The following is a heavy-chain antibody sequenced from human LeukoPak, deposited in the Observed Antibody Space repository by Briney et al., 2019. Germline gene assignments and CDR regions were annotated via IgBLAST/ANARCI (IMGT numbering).Heavy chain of an antibody. CDR3: ARHWDMIVVEPDAFDI. Sequence: SETLSLTCTVSGGSISSYYWSWIRRPPGKGLEGIGYIYYSGSTNYNPSLKSRVTISVDTSKNQFSLTLSSVTAADTAVYYCARHWDMIVVEPDAFDIWGQGTMVTVSS. J-gene: IGHJ3*02. CDR1: GGSISSYY. CDR2: IYYSGST. D-gene: IGHD3-22*01. V-gene: IGHV4-59*08.